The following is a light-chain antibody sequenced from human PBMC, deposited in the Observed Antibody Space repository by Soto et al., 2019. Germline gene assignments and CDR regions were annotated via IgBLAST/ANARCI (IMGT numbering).Light chain of an antibody. CDR1: QSNNTS. CDR3: QQRTVWPQIP. J-gene: IGKJ5*01. CDR2: DST. V-gene: IGKV3-11*01. Sequence: VLTQSPATLSLFPGEKATLSCSVSQSNNTSLAWYQQKPGQPRRVVVYDSTLRANGVPDSFGESWSGTEFTLSITNLEPEDFAVYYCQQRTVWPQIPFGQGKRLET.